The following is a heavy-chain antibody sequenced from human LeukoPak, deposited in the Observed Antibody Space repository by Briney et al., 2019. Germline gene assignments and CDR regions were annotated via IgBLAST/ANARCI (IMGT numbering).Heavy chain of an antibody. CDR2: IWYGGSNK. CDR1: GFTFSSYG. V-gene: IGHV3-30*02. J-gene: IGHJ4*02. CDR3: AKDQVFKGIAAAGPFDY. D-gene: IGHD6-13*01. Sequence: GGSLRLSCAASGFTFSSYGMHWVRQAPGKGLEWVAVIWYGGSNKYYADSVKGRFTISRDNSKNTLYLQMNSLRAEDTAVYYCAKDQVFKGIAAAGPFDYWGQGTLVTVSS.